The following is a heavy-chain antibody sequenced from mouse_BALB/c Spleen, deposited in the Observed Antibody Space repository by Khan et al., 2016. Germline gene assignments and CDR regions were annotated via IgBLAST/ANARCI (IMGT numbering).Heavy chain of an antibody. D-gene: IGHD2-2*01. CDR2: IYPGSSNT. J-gene: IGHJ3*01. Sequence: QVQLQQPGPELVKPGASLKIPCKASGYTFTDYYINWVKQKPGQGLEWIGWIYPGSSNTKYNEKFKGKATLTVHTSSSTAYMQFSSLTSEDTAVYFCASGGYDSWFAYWGQGTLVTVSA. CDR3: ASGGYDSWFAY. CDR1: GYTFTDYY. V-gene: IGHV1-84*02.